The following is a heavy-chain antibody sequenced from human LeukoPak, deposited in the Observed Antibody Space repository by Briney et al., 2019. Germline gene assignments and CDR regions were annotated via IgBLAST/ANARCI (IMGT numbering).Heavy chain of an antibody. CDR1: GFTFSSYW. V-gene: IGHV3-21*01. D-gene: IGHD1-26*01. Sequence: GGSLRLSCAASGFTFSSYWMNWVRQAPGKGLEWVSSISSSSSYIYYADSVKGRFTISRDNAKNSLYLQMNSLRAEDTAVYYCARVPPSYIRSYDFDYWGQGTLVTVSS. CDR2: ISSSSSYI. CDR3: ARVPPSYIRSYDFDY. J-gene: IGHJ4*02.